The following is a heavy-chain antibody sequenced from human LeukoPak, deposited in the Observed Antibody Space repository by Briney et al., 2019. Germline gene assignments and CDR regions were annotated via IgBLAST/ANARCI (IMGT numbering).Heavy chain of an antibody. J-gene: IGHJ3*02. CDR1: GYTFTGYY. Sequence: GASVKLSCKASGYTFTGYYMHWVRQAPGQGLEWMGWINPNSGGTNYAQKFQGRVTMTRDTSISTAYMELSRMRSDDTAVYYCAKVRTMIAVAFDIWGQGTMVTVSS. CDR3: AKVRTMIAVAFDI. D-gene: IGHD3-22*01. CDR2: INPNSGGT. V-gene: IGHV1-2*02.